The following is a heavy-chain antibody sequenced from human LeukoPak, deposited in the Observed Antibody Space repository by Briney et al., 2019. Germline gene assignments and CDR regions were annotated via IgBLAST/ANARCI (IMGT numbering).Heavy chain of an antibody. CDR1: GGSFSGYY. V-gene: IGHV4-34*01. J-gene: IGHJ4*02. CDR3: ATCITGSYYYFDY. Sequence: PSETLSLTCAVYGGSFSGYYWSWIRQPPGKGLEWIGEINHSGSTNYNPSLKSRVTISVDTSKNQFSLKLSSVTAADTAVYYCATCITGSYYYFDYWGQGILVTVSS. D-gene: IGHD1-20*01. CDR2: INHSGST.